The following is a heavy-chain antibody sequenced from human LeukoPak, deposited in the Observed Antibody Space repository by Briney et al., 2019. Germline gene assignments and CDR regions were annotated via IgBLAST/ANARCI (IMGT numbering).Heavy chain of an antibody. CDR3: ARGETTVTTLYYYYYMDV. D-gene: IGHD4-11*01. Sequence: GGSLRLSCAASAFTFSSYWMSWVRQAPGKGLEWVAKIKQDGSEKYYVDSVKGRFTISRDNAKNSLYLQVNSLRAEDTAVYYCARGETTVTTLYYYYYMDVWGKGTTVTVSS. CDR2: IKQDGSEK. J-gene: IGHJ6*03. CDR1: AFTFSSYW. V-gene: IGHV3-7*01.